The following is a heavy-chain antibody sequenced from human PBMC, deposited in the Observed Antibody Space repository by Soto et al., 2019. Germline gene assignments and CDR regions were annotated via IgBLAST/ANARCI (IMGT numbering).Heavy chain of an antibody. CDR2: ISNSGDYT. D-gene: IGHD2-8*01. J-gene: IGHJ4*02. V-gene: IGHV3-11*05. CDR1: GVTFRDFY. CDR3: AKVGVTYYFDY. Sequence: QVQLVESGGGLVKPGGSLRLSCSASGVTFRDFYMSWVRQTPGKGLEWVSLISNSGDYTSYADSVKGRFTISRDNAKNSLHLQMHSLTGEDTAVYYCAKVGVTYYFDYWGQGTLVTVSS.